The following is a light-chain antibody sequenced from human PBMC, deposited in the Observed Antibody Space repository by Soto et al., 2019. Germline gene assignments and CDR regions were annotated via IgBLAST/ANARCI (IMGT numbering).Light chain of an antibody. Sequence: SPSSLSASVGDRVTITCQASQDISNYLNWYQQKPGKAPKLLIYDASNLETGVPSRFSGIGSGTDFTLTISSLQPEDFATYYCQQYNSYWTFGQGTKVDIK. J-gene: IGKJ1*01. CDR1: QDISNY. CDR2: DAS. CDR3: QQYNSYWT. V-gene: IGKV1-33*01.